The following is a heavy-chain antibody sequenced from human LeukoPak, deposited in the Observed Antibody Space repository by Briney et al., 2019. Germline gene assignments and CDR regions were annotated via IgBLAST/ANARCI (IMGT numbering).Heavy chain of an antibody. CDR1: GGSFSGYY. J-gene: IGHJ5*02. Sequence: SETLSLTCAVYGGSFSGYYWSWIRQPPGKGLEWIGEINHSGSTNCNPSLKSRVTISVDTSKNQFSLKLSSVTAADTAVYYCARGRRGYSYGYGGGSWFDPWGQGTLVTVSS. V-gene: IGHV4-34*01. D-gene: IGHD5-18*01. CDR2: INHSGST. CDR3: ARGRRGYSYGYGGGSWFDP.